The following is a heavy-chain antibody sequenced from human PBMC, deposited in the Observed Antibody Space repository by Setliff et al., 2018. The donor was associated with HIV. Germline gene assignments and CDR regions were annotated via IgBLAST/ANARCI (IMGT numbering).Heavy chain of an antibody. Sequence: TSETLSLTCTISGGSFGVYRWSWIRQSAGRGLEWIGRIDSSGTTNYKPSLKGRVAISVDTSRNQFSLRVASVTAADTAVYYCARLNDGFYYYYYMDVWGKGTTVTVSS. CDR2: IDSSGTT. D-gene: IGHD2-2*03. CDR3: ARLNDGFYYYYYMDV. J-gene: IGHJ6*03. CDR1: GGSFGVYR. V-gene: IGHV4-4*07.